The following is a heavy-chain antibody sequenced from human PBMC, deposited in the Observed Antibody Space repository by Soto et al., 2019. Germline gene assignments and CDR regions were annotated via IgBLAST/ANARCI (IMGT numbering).Heavy chain of an antibody. J-gene: IGHJ6*02. D-gene: IGHD4-17*01. CDR1: VGSISIGVSS. V-gene: IGHV4-30-2*01. Sequence: QLQLQESGSGRWKPSQTLSLTGAVSVGSISIGVSSWSWFRQPPGKGREGFGYIYHSGSTYYNPSLKSRVTISVDRSKNQFSLKLSSVTAADTAVYYCARAHYGDYGYGLDVWGQGTTVTVSS. CDR2: IYHSGST. CDR3: ARAHYGDYGYGLDV.